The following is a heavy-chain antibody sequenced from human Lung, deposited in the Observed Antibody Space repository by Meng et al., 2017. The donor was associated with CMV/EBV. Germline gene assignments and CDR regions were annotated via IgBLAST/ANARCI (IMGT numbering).Heavy chain of an antibody. CDR1: GFTVSSNY. D-gene: IGHD5-18*01. CDR3: ARDQGRGYSYGQAYYYGMDV. V-gene: IGHV3-66*02. J-gene: IGHJ6*02. CDR2: IYSGGST. Sequence: GESXKISCAASGFTVSSNYMSWVRQAPGKGLEWVSVIYSGGSTYYADSVKGRFTISRDNSKNTLYLQMNSLRAEDTAVYYCARDQGRGYSYGQAYYYGMDVWXQGPRVTVSS.